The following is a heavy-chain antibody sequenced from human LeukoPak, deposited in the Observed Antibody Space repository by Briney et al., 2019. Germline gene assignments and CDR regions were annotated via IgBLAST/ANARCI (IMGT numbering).Heavy chain of an antibody. CDR1: GFPFSSYW. CDR2: INHLGSDT. J-gene: IGHJ4*02. Sequence: PGVSVRLSCAASGFPFSSYWMHWVRQAPGKGLVWVSRINHLGSDTNHADSVKGRFTISRDKAKNTLYLQMNSLRVEDTAVYYCARDPYSLDYWGQGTLVTVSS. D-gene: IGHD2-21*01. CDR3: ARDPYSLDY. V-gene: IGHV3-74*01.